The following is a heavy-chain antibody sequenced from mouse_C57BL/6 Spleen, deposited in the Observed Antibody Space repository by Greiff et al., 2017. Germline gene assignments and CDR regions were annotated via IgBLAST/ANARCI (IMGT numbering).Heavy chain of an antibody. V-gene: IGHV1-18*01. J-gene: IGHJ1*03. CDR3: ARITTGWYFDV. CDR2: INPNNGGT. Sequence: VQLKESGPELVKPGASVKIPCKASGYTFTDYNMDWVKQSHGKSLEWIGDINPNNGGTIYNQKFKGKATLTVDKSSSTAYLELRSLTSEDTAVYDCARITTGWYFDVWGKGTSVTVSS. CDR1: GYTFTDYN. D-gene: IGHD1-1*01.